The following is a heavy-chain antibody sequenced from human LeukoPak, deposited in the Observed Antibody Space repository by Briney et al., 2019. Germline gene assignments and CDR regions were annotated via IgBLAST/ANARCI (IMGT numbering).Heavy chain of an antibody. V-gene: IGHV3-73*01. D-gene: IGHD3-22*01. CDR3: TRHNVDRPY. Sequence: PGGSLRLSCAASGFTFSGSAMHWVRQASGKGLAWVGRIRSKANSYATAYAASVKGRFTISRDDSKNTAYLQMNSLKTEDTAVYYCTRHNVDRPYWGQGTLVTVSS. CDR2: IRSKANSYAT. CDR1: GFTFSGSA. J-gene: IGHJ4*02.